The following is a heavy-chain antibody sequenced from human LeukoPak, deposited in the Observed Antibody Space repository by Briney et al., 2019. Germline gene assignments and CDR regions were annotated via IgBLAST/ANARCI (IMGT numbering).Heavy chain of an antibody. J-gene: IGHJ4*02. V-gene: IGHV3-21*01. CDR2: ISSSSSYI. Sequence: GGSLRLSCAASGFTFSSYSMNWVRQAPGKGLEWVSSISSSSSYIYYADSVKGRFTISRDNAKSSLYLQMNSLRAEDTAVYYCARVILYCTNGVCYWGGYDYWGQGTLVTVSS. D-gene: IGHD2-8*01. CDR1: GFTFSSYS. CDR3: ARVILYCTNGVCYWGGYDY.